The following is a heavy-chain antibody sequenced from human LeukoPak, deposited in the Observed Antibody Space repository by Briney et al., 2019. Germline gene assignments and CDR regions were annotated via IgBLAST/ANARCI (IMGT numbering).Heavy chain of an antibody. CDR3: ARDSGSYFDY. V-gene: IGHV3-48*04. D-gene: IGHD1-26*01. J-gene: IGHJ4*02. CDR2: ISSRSSAI. Sequence: GGSLRLSCAASGFTFSTYSMNWVRQAPGKGLEWVSYISSRSSAILYADSVKGRFTISRDNAKNSLYLQMNSLRVEDTAVYYCARDSGSYFDYWGQGTLVTVPS. CDR1: GFTFSTYS.